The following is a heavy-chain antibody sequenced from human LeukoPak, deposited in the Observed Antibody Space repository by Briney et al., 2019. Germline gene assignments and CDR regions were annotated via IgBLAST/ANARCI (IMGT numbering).Heavy chain of an antibody. V-gene: IGHV3-15*01. CDR2: IKSKADGGTT. Sequence: GGSLRLSCAASGFTFSNAWMSWVRQAPGEGLEWVGRIKSKADGGTTDYAAPGKGRFTISRDDTKHTLYLQMTSLKPEDTAVYYCTTGSLRYCSSTSCYVGVDYWGQGTLVTVSS. CDR3: TTGSLRYCSSTSCYVGVDY. CDR1: GFTFSNAW. J-gene: IGHJ4*02. D-gene: IGHD2-2*01.